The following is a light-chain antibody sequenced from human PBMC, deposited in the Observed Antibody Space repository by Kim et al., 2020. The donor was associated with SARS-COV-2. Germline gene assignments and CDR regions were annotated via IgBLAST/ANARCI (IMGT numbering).Light chain of an antibody. Sequence: SYELTQPPSVSVSPGQTASITCYGDKLGDKYACWYQQKPGQSPVLVIYQDSKRPSGIPERFSGSNSGNTATLTISGTQAMDEADYYCQAWDSSTAHVVFGGGTQLTVL. CDR2: QDS. V-gene: IGLV3-1*01. CDR3: QAWDSSTAHVV. CDR1: KLGDKY. J-gene: IGLJ2*01.